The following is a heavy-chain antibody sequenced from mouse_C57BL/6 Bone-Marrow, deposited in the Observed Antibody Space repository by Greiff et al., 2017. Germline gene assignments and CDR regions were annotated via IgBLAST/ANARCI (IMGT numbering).Heavy chain of an antibody. D-gene: IGHD2-4*01. CDR3: LYEYDGDY. Sequence: QVQLQQSGAELVKPGASVKISCKASGYTFTDYYINWVKQRPGQGLEWIGKIGPGSGSTYYNQKFKGKAILTADKSSSTAYMELRSLTSEDSAVYYCLYEYDGDYWGQGTTLTVSS. CDR1: GYTFTDYY. J-gene: IGHJ2*01. CDR2: IGPGSGST. V-gene: IGHV1-77*01.